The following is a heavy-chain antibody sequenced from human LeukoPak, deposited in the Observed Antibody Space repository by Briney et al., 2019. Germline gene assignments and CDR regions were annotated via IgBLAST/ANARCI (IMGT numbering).Heavy chain of an antibody. CDR2: IYHSGTT. J-gene: IGHJ5*02. D-gene: IGHD3-10*01. CDR1: GGSISNNNW. CDR3: AIKPPSGWFGTGWLDP. V-gene: IGHV4-4*02. Sequence: SETLSLACSVSGGSISNNNWWSWVRQSPGKGLEWIGNIYHSGTTHYNPSLKSRATISVDKSKNQFSLKLNSVTAADTAVYYCAIKPPSGWFGTGWLDPWGQGTLVTVSS.